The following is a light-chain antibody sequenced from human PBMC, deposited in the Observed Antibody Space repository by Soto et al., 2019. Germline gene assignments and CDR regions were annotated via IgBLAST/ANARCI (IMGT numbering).Light chain of an antibody. V-gene: IGLV2-14*01. CDR1: SSDIGVYNY. J-gene: IGLJ1*01. Sequence: QSVLTQPASVSGSPGQSITISCTGTSSDIGVYNYVSWYQQHPGKAPKFLIYDVTNRPSGVSNRFSGSKSGNTASLTISGLQAEDEADYYCASRTSTTTLYVFGTGTKLTVL. CDR2: DVT. CDR3: ASRTSTTTLYV.